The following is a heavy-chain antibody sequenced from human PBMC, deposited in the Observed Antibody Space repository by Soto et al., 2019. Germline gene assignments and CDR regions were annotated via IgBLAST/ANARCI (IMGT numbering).Heavy chain of an antibody. V-gene: IGHV5-51*01. CDR3: ASRTSPSSSWLYGMDV. CDR2: IYPGDSDT. J-gene: IGHJ6*02. D-gene: IGHD6-13*01. Sequence: GESLKISGKGSGYSFTSYWIGWVRQMPGKGLEWMGIIYPGDSDTRYSPSFQGQVTISADKSISTAYLQWSSLKASDTAMYYCASRTSPSSSWLYGMDVWGRGTTVTVSS. CDR1: GYSFTSYW.